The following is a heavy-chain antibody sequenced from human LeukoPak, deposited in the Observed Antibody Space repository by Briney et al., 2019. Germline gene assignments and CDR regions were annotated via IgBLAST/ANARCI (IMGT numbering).Heavy chain of an antibody. CDR1: GGSISKYY. CDR2: IHTSGTT. CDR3: ARLHLPAHEGAFDI. V-gene: IGHV4-4*07. Sequence: SETLSLTCTVPGGSISKYYWSWIRQPADKGLEWIGRIHTSGTTHYNPSLKSRVTLLVDTSTNQFSLRLTSVTATDTAVYYCARLHLPAHEGAFDIWGRGTMVTVSS. J-gene: IGHJ3*02. D-gene: IGHD1-14*01.